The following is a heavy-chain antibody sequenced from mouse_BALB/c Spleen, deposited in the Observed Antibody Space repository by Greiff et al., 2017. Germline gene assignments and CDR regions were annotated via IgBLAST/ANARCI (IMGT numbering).Heavy chain of an antibody. Sequence: QVQLQQSGPGLVAPSQSLSITCTVSGFSLTGYGVNWVRQPPGKGLEWLGMIWGDGSTDYNSALKSRLSISKDNSKSQVFLKMNSLQTDDTARYYCARDYWDRRAYYYAMDYWGQGTSVTVSS. D-gene: IGHD4-1*01. CDR3: ARDYWDRRAYYYAMDY. J-gene: IGHJ4*01. V-gene: IGHV2-6-7*01. CDR1: GFSLTGYG. CDR2: IWGDGST.